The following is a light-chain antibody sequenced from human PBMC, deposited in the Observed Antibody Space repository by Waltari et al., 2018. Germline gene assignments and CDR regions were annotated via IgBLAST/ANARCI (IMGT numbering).Light chain of an antibody. CDR1: SSNIGSNY. Sequence: QSVLIQPPSVSGTPGQRVTISCSGSSSNIGSNYVYWYEHLPGTAPKLLIYRNDQRPSGVPDRFFGSKSGTSASLAISGLRSEDEADFYCATWDDSLGGAIFGPGTKVTVL. CDR2: RND. V-gene: IGLV1-47*01. J-gene: IGLJ1*01. CDR3: ATWDDSLGGAI.